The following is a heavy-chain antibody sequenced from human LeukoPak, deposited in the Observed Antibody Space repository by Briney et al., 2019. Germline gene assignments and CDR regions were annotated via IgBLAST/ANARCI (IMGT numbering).Heavy chain of an antibody. CDR3: AREGGAYGGNSYAFDI. CDR2: MYSGGST. Sequence: GGSLRLSCAASGFTVSSNYMTWVRLAPGKGLEWVSVMYSGGSTYYADSVKGRFTISRDNSKNTLYLQMNSLRAEDTAVYYCAREGGAYGGNSYAFDIWGQGTMVTVSS. CDR1: GFTVSSNY. V-gene: IGHV3-66*01. D-gene: IGHD4-23*01. J-gene: IGHJ3*02.